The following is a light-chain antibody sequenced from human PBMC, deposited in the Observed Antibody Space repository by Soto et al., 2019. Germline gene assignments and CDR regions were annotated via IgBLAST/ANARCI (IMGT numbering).Light chain of an antibody. J-gene: IGLJ1*01. CDR3: SSFTSSSTFV. CDR1: SSDVCRYNY. CDR2: DVS. Sequence: QSALAQPASVSGSRGQSITISCTGTSSDVCRYNYVSWFQQHPGKVPKLIIYDVSNWPSGVSDRFSGSKSGNTASLTISGLQPEDEADYYCSSFTSSSTFVFGTGTKLTVL. V-gene: IGLV2-14*03.